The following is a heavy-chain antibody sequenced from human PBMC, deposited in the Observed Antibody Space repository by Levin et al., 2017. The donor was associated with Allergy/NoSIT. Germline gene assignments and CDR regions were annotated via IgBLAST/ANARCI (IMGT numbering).Heavy chain of an antibody. CDR1: GFTFSSYE. D-gene: IGHD3-3*01. CDR3: ARQLWNFWSGYNCFDY. CDR2: ISSTGSTI. J-gene: IGHJ4*02. Sequence: GESLKISCAASGFTFSSYEMNWVRRAPGKGLEWVSYISSTGSTIYSADSVKGRFTISRDNAKNSLYLHMNSLRAEDTAVYYCARQLWNFWSGYNCFDYSGQGALVTVSS. V-gene: IGHV3-48*03.